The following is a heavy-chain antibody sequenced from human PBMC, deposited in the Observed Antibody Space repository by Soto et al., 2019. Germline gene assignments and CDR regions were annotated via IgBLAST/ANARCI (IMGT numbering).Heavy chain of an antibody. CDR2: ISSSSSYI. CDR3: ARDPYYYDSSGYYVKFFDY. D-gene: IGHD3-22*01. V-gene: IGHV3-21*01. CDR1: GFTFSSYS. Sequence: LRLSCAASGFTFSSYSMNWVRQAPGKGLEWVSSISSSSSYIYYADSVKGRFTISRDNAKNSLYLQMNSLRAEDTAVYYCARDPYYYDSSGYYVKFFDYWGQGTLVTVSS. J-gene: IGHJ4*02.